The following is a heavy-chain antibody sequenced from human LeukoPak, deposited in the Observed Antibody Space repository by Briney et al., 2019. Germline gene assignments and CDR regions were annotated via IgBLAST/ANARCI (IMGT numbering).Heavy chain of an antibody. J-gene: IGHJ4*02. V-gene: IGHV1-3*01. Sequence: GASVKASCKASGYNFNTYTIHWVRQAPGQGLEWMGWVNADNGDTKYSQNFQGTVTFTRDTSATTAYMELSSLRSEDTAVYFCARGRYSGYDSFAGVYWGQGTLVTVSS. CDR2: VNADNGDT. D-gene: IGHD5-12*01. CDR3: ARGRYSGYDSFAGVY. CDR1: GYNFNTYT.